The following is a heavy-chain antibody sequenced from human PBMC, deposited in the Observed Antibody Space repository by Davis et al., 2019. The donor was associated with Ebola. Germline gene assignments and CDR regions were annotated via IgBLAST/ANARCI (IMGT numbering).Heavy chain of an antibody. V-gene: IGHV3-23*01. CDR3: ANPRGNSGYPY. CDR1: GFTFSSYA. CDR2: ISGSGSES. Sequence: GESLKISCVASGFTFSSYAMNWVRQAPGKGLEWVSGISGSGSESDYRDSVKGRFTISRDNFKNTLYLQMNSLRAEDTAVYYCANPRGNSGYPYWGQGTLVTVSS. D-gene: IGHD5-12*01. J-gene: IGHJ4*02.